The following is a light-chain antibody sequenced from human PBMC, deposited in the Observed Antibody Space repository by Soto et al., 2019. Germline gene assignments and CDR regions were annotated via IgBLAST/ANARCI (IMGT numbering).Light chain of an antibody. CDR2: DSN. V-gene: IGLV1-51*01. J-gene: IGLJ2*01. CDR3: GTWDSSLSAVV. Sequence: QSVLTQPPSVSAAAGQKVTISCSGGSSNIGNNYVSWYQQLPGTAPKLLIYDSNKRPSGIPDRFSGSKSGTSATLGITGLQTGDEAYYYCGTWDSSLSAVVFGGGTKVTVL. CDR1: SSNIGNNY.